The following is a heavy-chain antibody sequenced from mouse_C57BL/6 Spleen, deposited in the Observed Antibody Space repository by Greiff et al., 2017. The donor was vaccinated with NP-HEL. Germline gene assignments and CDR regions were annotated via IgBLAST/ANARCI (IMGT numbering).Heavy chain of an antibody. D-gene: IGHD1-1*01. CDR2: IWSGGST. CDR3: ASYYYGSSPYYAMDY. J-gene: IGHJ4*01. V-gene: IGHV2-2*01. CDR1: GFSLTSYG. Sequence: QVQLKESGPGLVQPSQSLSITCTVSGFSLTSYGVHWDRQSPGKGLEWLGVIWSGGSTDYNAAFISRLSISKDNSKSQVFFKMNSLQADDKAIYYCASYYYGSSPYYAMDYWGQGTSVTVSS.